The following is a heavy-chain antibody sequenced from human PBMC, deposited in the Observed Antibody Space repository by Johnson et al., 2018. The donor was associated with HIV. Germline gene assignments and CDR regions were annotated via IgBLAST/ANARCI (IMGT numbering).Heavy chain of an antibody. CDR3: AKAEMTTVSRWAFDI. Sequence: EVQLVESGGGLVQPGGSLRLSCAASGFTFSSYEMNWVRQAPGKGLEWVSYISSSGTTVYNADSVKGRFTISRDNSKNTLYLQMNSLRAEDTAVYYCAKAEMTTVSRWAFDIWGQGTMVTVSS. V-gene: IGHV3-48*03. J-gene: IGHJ3*02. D-gene: IGHD4-17*01. CDR2: ISSSGTTV. CDR1: GFTFSSYE.